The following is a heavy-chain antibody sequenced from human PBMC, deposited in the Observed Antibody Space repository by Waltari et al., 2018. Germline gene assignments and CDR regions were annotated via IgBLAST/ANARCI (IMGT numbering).Heavy chain of an antibody. V-gene: IGHV1-69-2*01. CDR3: ATESGWSGYYDYYYYMDV. CDR1: GYTLTDYY. Sequence: VQLVQSGAEVKKPGATVKISCKASGYTLTDYYMHWVQQAPGKGLEWMGRVDPEDGETIYAEKFQGRVTITADTSTDTAYMELSSLRSEDTAVYYCATESGWSGYYDYYYYMDVWGKGTTVTVSS. D-gene: IGHD3-3*01. J-gene: IGHJ6*03. CDR2: VDPEDGET.